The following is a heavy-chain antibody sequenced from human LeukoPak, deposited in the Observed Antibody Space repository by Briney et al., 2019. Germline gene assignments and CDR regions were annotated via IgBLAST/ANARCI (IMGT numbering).Heavy chain of an antibody. Sequence: KTGGSLRLSCAVSGFTFSSYSMNWVRQAPGKGLEWVSSISSSSSYIYYADSVKGRFTISRDNAKNSLYLQMNSLRAEDTAVYYCARVPKQQLGQFDPWGQGTLVTVSS. D-gene: IGHD6-13*01. CDR3: ARVPKQQLGQFDP. J-gene: IGHJ5*02. V-gene: IGHV3-21*01. CDR2: ISSSSSYI. CDR1: GFTFSSYS.